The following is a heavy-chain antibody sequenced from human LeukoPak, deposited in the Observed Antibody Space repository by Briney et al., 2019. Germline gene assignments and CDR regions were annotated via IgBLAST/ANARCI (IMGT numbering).Heavy chain of an antibody. CDR3: ARGGELWFGRTGDFGY. D-gene: IGHD3-10*01. CDR1: GGSFNGYY. V-gene: IGHV4-34*01. J-gene: IGHJ4*02. CDR2: INHSGST. Sequence: SETLSLTCAVYGGSFNGYYWSWIRQPPGKGLEWIGEINHSGSTNYNPSLKSRVTISVDTSKNQFSLKLSSVTAADTAVYYCARGGELWFGRTGDFGYWGQGTLVTVSS.